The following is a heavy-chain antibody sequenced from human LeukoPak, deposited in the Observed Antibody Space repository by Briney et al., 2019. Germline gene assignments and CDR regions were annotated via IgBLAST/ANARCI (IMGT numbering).Heavy chain of an antibody. Sequence: GGSLRLSCTASGFTFTSYWMHWVRQAPGTGLVWVSRINSDGSGTNCADSVKGRFTISRDNAKNTLFLQMNSLRAEDTAVYYCARDPAGGAYDLWGHGTMVTVSS. CDR1: GFTFTSYW. V-gene: IGHV3-74*01. CDR2: INSDGSGT. J-gene: IGHJ3*01. CDR3: ARDPAGGAYDL.